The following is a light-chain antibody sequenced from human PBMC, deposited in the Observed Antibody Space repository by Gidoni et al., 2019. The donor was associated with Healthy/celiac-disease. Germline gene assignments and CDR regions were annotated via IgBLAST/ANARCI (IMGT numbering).Light chain of an antibody. CDR3: QQSYSTPPLT. CDR2: TAS. CDR1: QSISSY. Sequence: DRVTITCRASQSISSYLNWYQQKPGKAPKLLIYTASSLQSGVPSRLSGSGSGTDFTLTISSLQPEDFATYYCQQSYSTPPLTFGGGTKVEIK. V-gene: IGKV1-39*01. J-gene: IGKJ4*01.